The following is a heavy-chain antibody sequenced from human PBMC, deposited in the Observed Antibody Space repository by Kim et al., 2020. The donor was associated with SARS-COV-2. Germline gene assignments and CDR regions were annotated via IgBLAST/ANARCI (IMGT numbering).Heavy chain of an antibody. V-gene: IGHV3-23*01. J-gene: IGHJ3*01. D-gene: IGHD3-10*01. Sequence: GGSLRLSCAASGFTFRSYTMSWVRQAPGEGLEWVSVITDNGGNTYYADSVRGRFTISRDNSKNTLFLQMNGLRAEDTALYYCAKHLGSGTYAFDVWGQGT. CDR2: ITDNGGNT. CDR3: AKHLGSGTYAFDV. CDR1: GFTFRSYT.